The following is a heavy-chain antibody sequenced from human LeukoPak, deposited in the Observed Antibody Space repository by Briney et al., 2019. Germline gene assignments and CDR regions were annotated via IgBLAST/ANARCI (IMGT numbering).Heavy chain of an antibody. CDR3: ARSRPYGGTEFDY. Sequence: ASVKVSCKASGYTFTSFDINWVRQATGQGLEWMGRMNPNSGNTGYEQEFQGRVTMTRNTSISTAYMELSSLRSEDTAVYFCARSRPYGGTEFDYWGQGILVTVSS. CDR2: MNPNSGNT. J-gene: IGHJ4*02. CDR1: GYTFTSFD. V-gene: IGHV1-8*01. D-gene: IGHD3-16*01.